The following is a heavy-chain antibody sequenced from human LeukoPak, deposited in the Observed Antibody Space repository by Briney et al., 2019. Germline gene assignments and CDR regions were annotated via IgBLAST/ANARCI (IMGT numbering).Heavy chain of an antibody. D-gene: IGHD6-13*01. J-gene: IGHJ4*02. Sequence: PGGSLRLSCAASGFTFSSYWMTWVRQAPGKGLAWVANIKQDGSEKYCVDSVKGRFTISRDNAKNSLYLQMNSLRAEDTAVYYCARARGAAAALEVDYWGQGTLVTVSS. CDR2: IKQDGSEK. CDR3: ARARGAAAALEVDY. V-gene: IGHV3-7*03. CDR1: GFTFSSYW.